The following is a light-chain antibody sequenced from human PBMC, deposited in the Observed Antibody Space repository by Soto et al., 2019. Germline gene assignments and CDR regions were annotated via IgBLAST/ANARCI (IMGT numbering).Light chain of an antibody. CDR2: EVS. Sequence: QSALTQPASVSGSPGQSITISCTGTSSDVGGYNYVSWHQQHPGKAPKLMIYEVSYRPSGVSNRFSGSKSGNTASLTLSGLQAEDEADYYCSSYTSSTTLVFGGGTKLTVL. CDR1: SSDVGGYNY. V-gene: IGLV2-14*01. CDR3: SSYTSSTTLV. J-gene: IGLJ2*01.